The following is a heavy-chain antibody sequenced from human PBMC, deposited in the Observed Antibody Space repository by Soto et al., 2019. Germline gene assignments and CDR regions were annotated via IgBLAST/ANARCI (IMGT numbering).Heavy chain of an antibody. CDR2: IIPIFGTA. Sequence: SVKVSCKASGGTFSSYAISWVRQAPGQGLEWMGGIIPIFGTANYAQKFQGRVTITADKSTSTAYMELSSLRSEDTAVYYCARGSRDDILTGYYYYYYYGMDVWGQGTTVTVSS. D-gene: IGHD3-9*01. CDR3: ARGSRDDILTGYYYYYYYGMDV. J-gene: IGHJ6*02. V-gene: IGHV1-69*06. CDR1: GGTFSSYA.